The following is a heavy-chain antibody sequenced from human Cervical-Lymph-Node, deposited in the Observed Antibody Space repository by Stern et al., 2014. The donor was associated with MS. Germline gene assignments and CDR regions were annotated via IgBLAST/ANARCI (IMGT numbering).Heavy chain of an antibody. CDR2: ISHGGSDK. Sequence: QVQLQQSGGGVVQPGRSLRLSCVASGFTFSNYAMHWVRQAPGKGLEWVAIISHGGSDKYYADSVKGRFTISRDNSKNTLYLQMNSLRAEDTAVYYCAREHYYDSTVYYPLFDCWGQGTLVTVSS. V-gene: IGHV3-30-3*01. CDR3: AREHYYDSTVYYPLFDC. J-gene: IGHJ4*02. D-gene: IGHD3-22*01. CDR1: GFTFSNYA.